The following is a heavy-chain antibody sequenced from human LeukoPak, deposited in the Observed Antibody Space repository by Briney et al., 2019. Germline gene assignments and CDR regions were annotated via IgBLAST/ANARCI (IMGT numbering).Heavy chain of an antibody. V-gene: IGHV1-69*05. CDR2: IIPIFGTA. CDR3: ARINLPGGTNWFDP. J-gene: IGHJ5*02. D-gene: IGHD7-27*01. CDR1: GGTFSSYA. Sequence: SVKVSCKASGGTFSSYAISWVRQAPGQGLEWMGGIIPIFGTANYAQKFQGRVTITTDESTSTAYMELSSLRSEDTAVYYCARINLPGGTNWFDPWGQGTLVTVSS.